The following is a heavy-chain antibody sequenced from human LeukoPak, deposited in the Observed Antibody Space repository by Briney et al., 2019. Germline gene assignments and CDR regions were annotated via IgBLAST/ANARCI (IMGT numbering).Heavy chain of an antibody. D-gene: IGHD5-18*01. V-gene: IGHV4-59*08. Sequence: PSETLSLTCAVSGDSISSYFWSWIRQPPGKGLEWIGYISYSGGTNYNPSLKSRVTMSLDTSKNQFSLKLGSVTAADTAVYYCARRHADTTVGDALDIWGQGTMVSVSS. CDR2: ISYSGGT. CDR3: ARRHADTTVGDALDI. CDR1: GDSISSYF. J-gene: IGHJ3*02.